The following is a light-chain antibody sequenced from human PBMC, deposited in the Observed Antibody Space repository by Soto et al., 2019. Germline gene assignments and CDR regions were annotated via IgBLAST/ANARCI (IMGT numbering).Light chain of an antibody. Sequence: ELVLPQPPGTLSLSPGERDTLSCRASQSVSSSYLAWYQQKPGQAPRLLIYVASIRATGIPDRFSGSGSGTDFTLTISRLEPEDFAVYYCQQYGSSGTFGQGTKVEIK. V-gene: IGKV3-20*01. CDR2: VAS. J-gene: IGKJ1*01. CDR3: QQYGSSGT. CDR1: QSVSSSY.